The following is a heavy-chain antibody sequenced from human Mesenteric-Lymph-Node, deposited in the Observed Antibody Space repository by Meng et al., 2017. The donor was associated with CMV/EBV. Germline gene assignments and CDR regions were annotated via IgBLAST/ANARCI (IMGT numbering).Heavy chain of an antibody. Sequence: SETLSLTCTVSGGSISSTHNYWGWIRQPPGKGLEWIGSVYYSGNIYYSPSLRSRIIILVDTSKSQFSLNLTSVTAADTAVYYCASGEGYCSGANCYMAAFDIWGQGTMVTVSS. CDR3: ASGEGYCSGANCYMAAFDI. CDR1: GGSISSTHNY. V-gene: IGHV4-39*07. CDR2: VYYSGNI. J-gene: IGHJ3*02. D-gene: IGHD2-2*02.